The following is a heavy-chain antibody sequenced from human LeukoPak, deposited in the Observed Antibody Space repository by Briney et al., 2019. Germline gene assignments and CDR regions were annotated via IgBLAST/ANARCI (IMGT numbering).Heavy chain of an antibody. J-gene: IGHJ2*01. CDR2: IGTEDDT. V-gene: IGHV3-13*01. Sequence: GGSLRLSCTASGFTLRNYDMHWVRQTTEKGLEWVSGIGTEDDTFYPDSVKGRFTISRGNAKNSFYLQMNSLRAGDTAVYYCARGRFVLVPSLERWYFDLWGRGTLVTVSS. CDR3: ARGRFVLVPSLERWYFDL. CDR1: GFTLRNYD. D-gene: IGHD2-8*02.